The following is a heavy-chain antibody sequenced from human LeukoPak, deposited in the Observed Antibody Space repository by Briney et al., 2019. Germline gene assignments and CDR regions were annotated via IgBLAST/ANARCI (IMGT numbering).Heavy chain of an antibody. CDR1: GFTFGRYS. Sequence: GGSLRPSCAASGFTFGRYSMNWVRQAPGRGLEWVSYIDSRPTPIYYTQSVKGRFTVSRDNAKNSLYLQMNSLRAEDTAIYYCARQGFFGELDYWGQGILVTVSS. J-gene: IGHJ4*02. D-gene: IGHD3-10*01. CDR3: ARQGFFGELDY. CDR2: IDSRPTPI. V-gene: IGHV3-48*04.